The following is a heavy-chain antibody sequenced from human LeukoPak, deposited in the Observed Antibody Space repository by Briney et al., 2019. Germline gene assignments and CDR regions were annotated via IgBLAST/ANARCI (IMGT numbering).Heavy chain of an antibody. CDR1: GFTFSSYA. D-gene: IGHD6-13*01. V-gene: IGHV3-30*14. CDR2: ISYDGSNK. J-gene: IGHJ4*02. CDR3: ARVKYSSSWYFGYFDY. Sequence: GGSLRLSCAASGFTFSSYAMHWVRQAPGKGLEWVAVISYDGSNKYYADSVKGRFTISRDNSKNTLYLQMNSLRAEDTAVYYCARVKYSSSWYFGYFDYWGQGTLVTVSS.